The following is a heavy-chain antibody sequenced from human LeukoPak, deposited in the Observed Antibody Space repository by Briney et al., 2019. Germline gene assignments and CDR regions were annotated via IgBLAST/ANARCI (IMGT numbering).Heavy chain of an antibody. D-gene: IGHD1-26*01. CDR2: ISNNNRTT. CDR1: GVTFSIYS. Sequence: PGGSLRLSCAASGVTFSIYSINWVRQAPGKGLEWVSYISNNNRTTYYADSVKGRFTISRDNAKNSLYLQMNSLRAEDTAVYYCATLLRKWELPRSSYFQHWGQGTLVTVSS. V-gene: IGHV3-48*04. J-gene: IGHJ1*01. CDR3: ATLLRKWELPRSSYFQH.